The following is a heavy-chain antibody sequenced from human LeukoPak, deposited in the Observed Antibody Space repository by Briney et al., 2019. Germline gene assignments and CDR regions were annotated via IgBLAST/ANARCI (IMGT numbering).Heavy chain of an antibody. V-gene: IGHV4-59*01. J-gene: IGHJ6*03. CDR1: GGSISSYY. CDR2: IYYSGST. D-gene: IGHD6-19*01. CDR3: ARAATPGIAVAGTNYYMDV. Sequence: SETLSPTCTVSGGSISSYYWSWIRQPPGKGLEWIGYIYYSGSTNYNPSLKSRVTISVDTSKNQFSLKLSSVTAADTAVYYCARAATPGIAVAGTNYYMDVWGKGTTVTVSS.